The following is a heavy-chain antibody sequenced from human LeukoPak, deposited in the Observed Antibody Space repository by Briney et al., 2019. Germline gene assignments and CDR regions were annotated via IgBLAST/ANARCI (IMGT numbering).Heavy chain of an antibody. CDR3: ARGTSYYYGMDV. CDR2: INHSGST. Sequence: SETLSLTCAVYGGSFSGYYWSWIRQPPGKGLEWIGEINHSGSTNYNPSLKSRVTISVDTSKNQFSLKLSSVTAADTAVYYCARGTSYYYGMDVWGQGTTVTVSS. J-gene: IGHJ6*02. V-gene: IGHV4-34*01. CDR1: GGSFSGYY. D-gene: IGHD2-2*01.